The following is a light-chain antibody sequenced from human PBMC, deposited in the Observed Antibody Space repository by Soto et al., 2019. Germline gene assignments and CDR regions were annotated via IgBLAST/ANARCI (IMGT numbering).Light chain of an antibody. CDR1: QKINSD. Sequence: DIVMTQSPATLSVSPGERATLSCRASQKINSDLAWYQQKPGQAPRLLICGASTRATGVPTSFSGSESGTEFTLTITSLQSEDFAVYYCQQYNDWPTYTCGQGTGLEIK. J-gene: IGKJ2*01. CDR2: GAS. V-gene: IGKV3-15*01. CDR3: QQYNDWPTYT.